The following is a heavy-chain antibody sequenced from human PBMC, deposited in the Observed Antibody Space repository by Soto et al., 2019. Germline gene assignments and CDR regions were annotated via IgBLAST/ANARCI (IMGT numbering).Heavy chain of an antibody. V-gene: IGHV3-23*01. CDR1: GFTFSDYA. D-gene: IGHD3-10*01. J-gene: IGHJ6*02. CDR2: VSANGDIT. CDR3: ARGDRGGSGSPASYYFSGLDV. Sequence: EVQVLESGGDLVQPGGSLRLSCAASGFTFSDYAMTWVRQAPGKGLDWVSSVSANGDITYYADSVKGRFTISGDNSNNTLLLQMNSLRAEDTALFYCARGDRGGSGSPASYYFSGLDVWGQGTTVTVSS.